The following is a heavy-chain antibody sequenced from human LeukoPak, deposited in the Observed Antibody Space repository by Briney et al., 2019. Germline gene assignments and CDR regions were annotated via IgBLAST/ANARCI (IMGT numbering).Heavy chain of an antibody. CDR1: GFTFSSYG. CDR3: AKEELRRITMWGYMDV. V-gene: IGHV3-NL1*01. D-gene: IGHD3-10*02. CDR2: INSDGSST. Sequence: PGGSLRLSCAASGFTFSSYGMHWVRQAPGKGLVWVSRINSDGSSTSYADSVKGRFTISRDNSKNTLYLQMNSLRAEDTAVYYCAKEELRRITMWGYMDVWGKGTTVTISS. J-gene: IGHJ6*03.